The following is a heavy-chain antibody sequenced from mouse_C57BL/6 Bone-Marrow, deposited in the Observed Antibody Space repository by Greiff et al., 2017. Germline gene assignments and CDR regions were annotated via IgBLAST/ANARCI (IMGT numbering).Heavy chain of an antibody. J-gene: IGHJ1*03. D-gene: IGHD2-1*01. Sequence: VMLQQSGAELMKPGASVKLSCKATGYTFTGYWIEWVKQRPGHGLEWIGEILPGGGSTNYNEKFKGKATFTADTSSNTAYMQLSSLTSEDSAIYYCAMDGNYLDWYIDVWGTGTTVTVSS. CDR3: AMDGNYLDWYIDV. V-gene: IGHV1-9*01. CDR1: GYTFTGYW. CDR2: ILPGGGST.